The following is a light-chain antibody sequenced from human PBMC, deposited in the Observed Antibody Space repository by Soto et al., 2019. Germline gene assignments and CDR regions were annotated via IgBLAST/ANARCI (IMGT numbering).Light chain of an antibody. CDR2: GAS. CDR3: QQYNTWPLIT. V-gene: IGKV3-15*01. CDR1: QSVSSY. J-gene: IGKJ5*01. Sequence: EIVLTQSPGTLSLSPGERATLSCRTSQSVSSYLAWYQQRPGQAPRLLIYGASTRATGIPARFSGSASGTEFTLTISSLQSEDFAIYYCQQYNTWPLITFGPGTRLEIK.